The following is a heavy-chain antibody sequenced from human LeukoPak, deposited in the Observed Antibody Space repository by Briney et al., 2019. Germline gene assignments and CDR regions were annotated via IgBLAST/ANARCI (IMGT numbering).Heavy chain of an antibody. CDR3: ATAGGDGSRMGFDP. V-gene: IGHV3-74*01. J-gene: IGHJ5*02. CDR2: ISADGSVT. D-gene: IGHD2-15*01. Sequence: GGSLRLSCADSGFTFSRYWMHWVRQTPGKGLVWVSCISADGSVTRFADSVKGRFTISRDNTKSTLYLQMHSLRAEDTAVYYCATAGGDGSRMGFDPWGQGTLVTVSS. CDR1: GFTFSRYW.